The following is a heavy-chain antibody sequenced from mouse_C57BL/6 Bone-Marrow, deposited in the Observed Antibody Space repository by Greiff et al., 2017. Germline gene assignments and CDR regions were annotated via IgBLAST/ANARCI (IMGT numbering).Heavy chain of an antibody. J-gene: IGHJ3*01. CDR2: ISNGGGST. Sequence: EVKVEESGGGLVQPGGSLKLSCAASGFTFSDYYMYWVRPTPEKRLEWVAYISNGGGSTYYPDTVKGRFTISRDNAKNTLYLHMSRRTSEDTAMYYCARDSNYAAWFAYWGQGTLVTVSA. V-gene: IGHV5-12*01. D-gene: IGHD2-5*01. CDR3: ARDSNYAAWFAY. CDR1: GFTFSDYY.